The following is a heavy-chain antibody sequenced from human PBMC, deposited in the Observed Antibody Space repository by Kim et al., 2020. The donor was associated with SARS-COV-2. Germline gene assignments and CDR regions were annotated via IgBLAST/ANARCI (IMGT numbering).Heavy chain of an antibody. CDR2: VYHSGTT. V-gene: IGHV4-59*13. CDR3: AREGTAGAAQSSYFDY. J-gene: IGHJ4*02. Sequence: SETLSLTCTVSGGSISSYYWSWIRQPPGKGLEWIGYVYHSGTTNYNPSLKSRVTISVDTSKNQFSLNLSSVTAADTAVYYCAREGTAGAAQSSYFDYWGQGTLVTVFS. D-gene: IGHD6-6*01. CDR1: GGSISSYY.